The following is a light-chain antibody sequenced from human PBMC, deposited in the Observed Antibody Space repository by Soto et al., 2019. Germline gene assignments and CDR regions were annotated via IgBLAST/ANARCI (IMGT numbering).Light chain of an antibody. CDR3: QQLFYSPIT. V-gene: IGKV1-9*01. Sequence: DIQLTQSPASLSSSLGESVTITCRASQVISTSLAWYQVKPGKAPKPLIYAASTLESGVPSRFSATVSGTEFSLTITSLQPEDFATYYCQQLFYSPITFGQGTRLEIK. J-gene: IGKJ5*01. CDR1: QVISTS. CDR2: AAS.